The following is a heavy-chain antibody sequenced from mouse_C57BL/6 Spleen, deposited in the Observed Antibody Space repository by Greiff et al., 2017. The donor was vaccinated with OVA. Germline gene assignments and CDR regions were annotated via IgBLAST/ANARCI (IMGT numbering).Heavy chain of an antibody. CDR3: ATPSYYYNSSYWYFDV. J-gene: IGHJ1*03. Sequence: EVQLQQSGPELVKPGASVKMSCKASGYTFTDYNMHWVKQSHGKSLEWIGYINPNNGGTSYNQKFKGKATLTVNKSSSTAYMELRSLTSEDSAVYYCATPSYYYNSSYWYFDVWGTGTTVTVSS. V-gene: IGHV1-22*01. CDR2: INPNNGGT. CDR1: GYTFTDYN. D-gene: IGHD1-1*01.